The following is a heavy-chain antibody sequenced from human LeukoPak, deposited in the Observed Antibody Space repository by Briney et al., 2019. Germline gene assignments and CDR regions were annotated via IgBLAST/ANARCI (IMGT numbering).Heavy chain of an antibody. D-gene: IGHD2-2*02. CDR1: GFTFSSYG. CDR3: AGAYTYSYYYYMDV. V-gene: IGHV3-23*01. CDR2: ISGSGGST. Sequence: GGSLRLSCAASGFTFSSYGMSWVRQAPGKGLEWVSAISGSGGSTYYADSVKGRFTISRDNSKNTLYLQMNSLRAEDTAVYYCAGAYTYSYYYYMDVWGKGTTVTISS. J-gene: IGHJ6*03.